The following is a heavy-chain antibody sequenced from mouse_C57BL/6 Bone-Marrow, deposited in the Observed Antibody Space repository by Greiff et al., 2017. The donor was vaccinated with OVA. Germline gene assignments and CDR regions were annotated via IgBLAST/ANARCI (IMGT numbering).Heavy chain of an antibody. CDR2: IYPRDGST. J-gene: IGHJ1*03. V-gene: IGHV1-85*01. CDR1: GYTFTSYE. Sequence: QVQLQQSGPELVKPGASVKLSCKASGYTFTSYEINWVKQRPGQGLEWIGWIYPRDGSTKYNEKFKGKATLTVDTYSSTAYMELHSLPAEDSAVSYCGRWSGFDVWGTGTTVTVSS. CDR3: GRWSGFDV.